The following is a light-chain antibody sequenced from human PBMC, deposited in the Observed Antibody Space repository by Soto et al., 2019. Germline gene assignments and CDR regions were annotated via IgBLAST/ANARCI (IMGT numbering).Light chain of an antibody. CDR1: QSVSSSY. V-gene: IGKV3-20*01. CDR2: AAS. CDR3: QQYGSSPWT. J-gene: IGKJ1*01. Sequence: IVLTQPPLSRPXXPXXXXXPXXRASQSVSSSYLVWHQQKPGQAPRLLIYAASRRATGIHDRFSGSGSGTDFTLTISRLEPEDFAVYYCQQYGSSPWTFGQGTKVDIK.